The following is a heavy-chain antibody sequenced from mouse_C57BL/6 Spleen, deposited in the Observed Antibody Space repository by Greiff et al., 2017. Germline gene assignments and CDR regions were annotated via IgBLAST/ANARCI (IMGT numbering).Heavy chain of an antibody. CDR2: IYPGGGST. J-gene: IGHJ2*01. CDR1: GYTFTSSW. V-gene: IGHV1-55*01. Sequence: VQLQQPGAELVKPGASVKMSCKASGYTFTSSWMTWVKQRPGQGLEWIGDIYPGGGSTNYNEKFKSKATLTADTSSSTAYMQLSSLTSEDSAVYSCASNYDGDNYWGQGTTLTVSS. D-gene: IGHD2-4*01. CDR3: ASNYDGDNY.